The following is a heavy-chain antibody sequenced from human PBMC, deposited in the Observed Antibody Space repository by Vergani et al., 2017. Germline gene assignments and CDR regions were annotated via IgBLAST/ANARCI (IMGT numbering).Heavy chain of an antibody. Sequence: EVQLLESGGGLVQPGGSLRLSCAASRFSFSSYAMSWVRQAPGKGLEWVSAISDSGGSTSYADSVRGRFTISRDNSKNTLYLQMNSLRAADTAVYYCARSRGDYYYQYYMDVWGKGTTVTVSS. CDR1: RFSFSSYA. V-gene: IGHV3-23*01. CDR3: ARSRGDYYYQYYMDV. CDR2: ISDSGGST. J-gene: IGHJ6*03. D-gene: IGHD4-17*01.